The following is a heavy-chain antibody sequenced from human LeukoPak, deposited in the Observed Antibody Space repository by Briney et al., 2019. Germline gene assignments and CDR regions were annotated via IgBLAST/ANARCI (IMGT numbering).Heavy chain of an antibody. D-gene: IGHD5-12*01. Sequence: PSQTLSLTCTVSGGSISSGGYYWSWIRQHPGKGLEWIGYIYYSGSTYYNPSLKSRVTISVDTSKNQFFLKLGSVTAADTAVYYCARERGGGGYAWAFDIWGKGTMVTVSS. J-gene: IGHJ3*02. CDR1: GGSISSGGYY. CDR2: IYYSGST. CDR3: ARERGGGGYAWAFDI. V-gene: IGHV4-31*03.